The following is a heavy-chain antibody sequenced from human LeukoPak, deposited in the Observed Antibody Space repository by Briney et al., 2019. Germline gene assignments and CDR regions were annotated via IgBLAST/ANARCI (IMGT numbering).Heavy chain of an antibody. CDR1: GFPFSSYE. J-gene: IGHJ5*02. V-gene: IGHV3-48*03. D-gene: IGHD2-2*01. Sequence: GGSLRLSCAASGFPFSSYEMNWVRQAPGKRLQWVSYISSSGNKIYYAASVKGRFTISRDNAKNSLYLQIDSLRAEDTAAYYCARGQRPQYTSTWDNWFDPWGQGTQVTVSS. CDR3: ARGQRPQYTSTWDNWFDP. CDR2: ISSSGNKI.